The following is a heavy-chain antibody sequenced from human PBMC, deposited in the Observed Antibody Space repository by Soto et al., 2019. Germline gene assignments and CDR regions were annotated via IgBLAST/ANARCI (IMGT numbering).Heavy chain of an antibody. Sequence: QVQLQESGPGLVKPSGTLSLTCAVSGGSISSSNWWSWVRQPPGKGLEWIGDIYPSGSTNYNPSRKSRVTISVDKSKNQSSLKLSSVTAADTAVYYCARSPDSSGYYPRWYYYCMDVWGQGTTVTVSS. CDR1: GGSISSSNW. V-gene: IGHV4-4*02. CDR2: IYPSGST. J-gene: IGHJ6*02. CDR3: ARSPDSSGYYPRWYYYCMDV. D-gene: IGHD3-22*01.